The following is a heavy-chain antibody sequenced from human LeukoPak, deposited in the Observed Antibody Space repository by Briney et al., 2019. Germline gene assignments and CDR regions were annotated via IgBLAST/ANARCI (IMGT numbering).Heavy chain of an antibody. CDR3: ARETDIVVVPAATHDAFDI. V-gene: IGHV6-1*01. Sequence: SQTLSLTCAISGDSVSSNSAAWNWIRQSPSRGLEWLGRTYYRSKWYNDYAVSVKSRITINPDTSKNQFSLQLNSVTPEDTAVYYCARETDIVVVPAATHDAFDIWGQGTMVTVSS. CDR1: GDSVSSNSAA. D-gene: IGHD2-2*01. J-gene: IGHJ3*02. CDR2: TYYRSKWYN.